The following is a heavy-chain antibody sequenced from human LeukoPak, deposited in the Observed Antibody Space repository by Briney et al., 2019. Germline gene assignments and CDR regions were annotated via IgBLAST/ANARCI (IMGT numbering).Heavy chain of an antibody. J-gene: IGHJ4*02. CDR3: ATKQWLAPPPDS. Sequence: GGSLRLSCAASGFTFSKYWMLWVRQAPGKGLESVSRINTDGTVTTYADSVKGRFTVSRDNSDNTMFLQMNSVRYEDTAVYYCATKQWLAPPPDSWGQGTPVTVSS. CDR2: INTDGTVT. D-gene: IGHD6-19*01. CDR1: GFTFSKYW. V-gene: IGHV3-74*01.